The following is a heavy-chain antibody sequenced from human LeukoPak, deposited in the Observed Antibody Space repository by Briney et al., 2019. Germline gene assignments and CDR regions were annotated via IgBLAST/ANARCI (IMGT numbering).Heavy chain of an antibody. CDR3: ARERGYTSSSGPGDFDY. D-gene: IGHD6-6*01. V-gene: IGHV4-39*07. Sequence: SETLSLTCSVSGGSISNPNYYWGWIRQPPGKGLEWIGSIYYSGSIHYNPSLKSRVTISTDTSKNQFSLILNSVAAADTAMYYCARERGYTSSSGPGDFDYWGQGTLVTVSS. CDR2: IYYSGSI. CDR1: GGSISNPNYY. J-gene: IGHJ4*02.